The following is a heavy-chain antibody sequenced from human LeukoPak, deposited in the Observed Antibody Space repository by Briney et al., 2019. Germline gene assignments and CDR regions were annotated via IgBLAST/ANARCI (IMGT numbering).Heavy chain of an antibody. D-gene: IGHD4-11*01. V-gene: IGHV3-30*04. CDR2: ISYDGKHK. CDR3: AREDDDSNGIDV. CDR1: GFTFSSYA. J-gene: IGHJ6*02. Sequence: GRSLRLSCAASGFTFSSYAMHWVRQAPGKGLEWVALISYDGKHKYYADSMKGRFTISRDNSKNTLYLQMNSLRAEDTAVYYCAREDDDSNGIDVWGHGTTVTVSS.